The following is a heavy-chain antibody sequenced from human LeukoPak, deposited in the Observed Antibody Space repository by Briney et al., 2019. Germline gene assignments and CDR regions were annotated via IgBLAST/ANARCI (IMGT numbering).Heavy chain of an antibody. V-gene: IGHV3-48*01. D-gene: IGHD1-1*01. CDR3: ARTRRGSPNEEFDY. CDR2: ISSSSTI. Sequence: GGSLRLSCAASGFTFSSYSMNWVRQAPGKGLEWVSYISSSSTIYYADSVKGRFTISRDNAKNSLYLQMNSLRAEDTAVYYCARTRRGSPNEEFDYWGQGTLVTVSS. J-gene: IGHJ4*02. CDR1: GFTFSSYS.